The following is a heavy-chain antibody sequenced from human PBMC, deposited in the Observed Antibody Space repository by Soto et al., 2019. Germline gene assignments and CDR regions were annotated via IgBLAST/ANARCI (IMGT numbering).Heavy chain of an antibody. J-gene: IGHJ4*02. Sequence: QLQLRESGPGLVKPSETLSLTCSVSGGSISSSTYYWAWIRQPPGKGLEWIATIHYGGSTYYNPSLKSRVTLSMDTSKNDFSLHLTSVNASDTDIYYCARFTPDLLNSNLWSGYYLSYFDYWGQGTLVIVSA. CDR3: ARFTPDLLNSNLWSGYYLSYFDY. V-gene: IGHV4-39*02. CDR2: IHYGGST. CDR1: GGSISSSTYY. D-gene: IGHD3-3*01.